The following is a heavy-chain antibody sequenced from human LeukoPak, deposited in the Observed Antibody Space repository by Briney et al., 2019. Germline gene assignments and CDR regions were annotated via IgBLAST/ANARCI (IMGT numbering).Heavy chain of an antibody. D-gene: IGHD4-11*01. CDR1: GGTFSSYA. J-gene: IGHJ4*02. Sequence: SVKVSCKASGGTFSSYAISWVRQAPGQGLEWMGGIIPIFGTANYAQKFQGRVTITADESTSTAYMELSSLRSEDTAVYYCARGYSNYGSIHFDYWGQGTLVTVSS. V-gene: IGHV1-69*13. CDR3: ARGYSNYGSIHFDY. CDR2: IIPIFGTA.